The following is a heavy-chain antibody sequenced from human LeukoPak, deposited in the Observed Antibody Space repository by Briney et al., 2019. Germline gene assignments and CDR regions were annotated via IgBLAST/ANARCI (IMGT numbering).Heavy chain of an antibody. CDR3: ARDQVGAIKNY. D-gene: IGHD1-26*01. CDR2: ISSSSSTI. J-gene: IGHJ4*02. Sequence: GGSLRLSCAASGFTFSDYYMSWIRQAPGKGLEWVSYISSSSSTIYYADSVKGRFTISRDNAKSSLYLQMNSLRAEDTAVYYCARDQVGAIKNYWGQGTLVTVSS. V-gene: IGHV3-11*04. CDR1: GFTFSDYY.